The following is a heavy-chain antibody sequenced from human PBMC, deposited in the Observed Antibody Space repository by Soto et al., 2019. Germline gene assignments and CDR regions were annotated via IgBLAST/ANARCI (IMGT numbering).Heavy chain of an antibody. V-gene: IGHV3-21*01. J-gene: IGHJ6*02. CDR1: GFTFSSYS. CDR3: ARDQDYNSSGFGNNLYYGMEV. Sequence: EVQLVESGGGLVKPGGSLRLSCAASGFTFSSYSMNWVRQAPGKGLEWVSSISSSSSYIYYADSVKGRFTISRDNAKNTLYRQMNSLRAEDTSVYYCARDQDYNSSGFGNNLYYGMEVWDQGPTVTVSS. CDR2: ISSSSSYI. D-gene: IGHD3-22*01.